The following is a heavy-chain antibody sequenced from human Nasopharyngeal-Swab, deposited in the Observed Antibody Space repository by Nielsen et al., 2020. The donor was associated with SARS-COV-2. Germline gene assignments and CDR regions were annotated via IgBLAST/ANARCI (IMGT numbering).Heavy chain of an antibody. J-gene: IGHJ4*02. V-gene: IGHV1-8*01. CDR2: MNPNSGNT. CDR1: GYTFTSYD. CDR3: ARGRGYSGYGDWDFDY. Sequence: ASVKVSCKASGYTFTSYDINWVRQATGQGLEWMGWMNPNSGNTGYAQKFQGRVTMTTDTSTSTAYMELRSLRSDDTAVYYCARGRGYSGYGDWDFDYWGQGTLVTVSS. D-gene: IGHD5-12*01.